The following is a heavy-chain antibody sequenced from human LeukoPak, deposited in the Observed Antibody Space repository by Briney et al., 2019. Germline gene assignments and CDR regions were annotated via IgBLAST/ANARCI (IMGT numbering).Heavy chain of an antibody. V-gene: IGHV3-9*01. Sequence: GRSLRLSCAASGFTFDDYAMHWVRQAPGKGLEWVSGISWNSGSIGHADSVKGRFTISRDNAKNSLYLQMNSLRAEDTALYYCAKDYYDSSGYYFDYWGQGTLVTVSS. CDR3: AKDYYDSSGYYFDY. CDR2: ISWNSGSI. CDR1: GFTFDDYA. J-gene: IGHJ4*02. D-gene: IGHD3-22*01.